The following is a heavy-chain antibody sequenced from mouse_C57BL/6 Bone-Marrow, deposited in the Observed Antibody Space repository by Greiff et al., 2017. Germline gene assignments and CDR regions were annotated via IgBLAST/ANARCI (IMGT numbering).Heavy chain of an antibody. Sequence: VQLKASVAELVRPGASVKLSCTASGFNIKNTYMHWVKQRPEQGLEWIGRIDPANGNTKYAQKVQGKATITADTSSNNAYLQLSSLTSEDTAIYYCASFIRGDYWGQGTTLTVSS. D-gene: IGHD1-1*01. J-gene: IGHJ2*01. V-gene: IGHV14-3*01. CDR1: GFNIKNTY. CDR3: ASFIRGDY. CDR2: IDPANGNT.